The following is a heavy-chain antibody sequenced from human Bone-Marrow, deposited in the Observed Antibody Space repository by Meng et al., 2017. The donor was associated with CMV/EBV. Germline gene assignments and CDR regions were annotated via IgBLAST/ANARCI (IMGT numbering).Heavy chain of an antibody. J-gene: IGHJ5*02. CDR3: ARKGDSSSWPPYNWYDP. V-gene: IGHV3-48*04. Sequence: GESLKISCAASGFTFSSYSMNWVRQAPGKGLEWVSYISSSSSTIYYADSVKGRFTISRDNAKTSLYLQMNSLRAEDTAVYYCARKGDSSSWPPYNWYDPWGQGTLVTVSS. D-gene: IGHD6-13*01. CDR2: ISSSSSTI. CDR1: GFTFSSYS.